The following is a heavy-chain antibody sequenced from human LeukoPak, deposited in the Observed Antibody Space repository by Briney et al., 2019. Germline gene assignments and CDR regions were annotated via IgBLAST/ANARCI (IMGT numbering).Heavy chain of an antibody. CDR2: IYYSGST. Sequence: ASETLSLTCTVSDGSISSSSYYWGWIRQPPGKGLEWIGSIYYSGSTYYNPSLKSRVTISVDTSKNQFSLKLSSVTAADTAVYYCARVKQLWFYYYYYYYMDVWGKGTTVTVSS. J-gene: IGHJ6*03. CDR1: DGSISSSSYY. V-gene: IGHV4-39*07. CDR3: ARVKQLWFYYYYYYYMDV. D-gene: IGHD5-18*01.